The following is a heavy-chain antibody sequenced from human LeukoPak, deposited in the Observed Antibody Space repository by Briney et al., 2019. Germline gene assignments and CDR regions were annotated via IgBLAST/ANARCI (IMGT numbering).Heavy chain of an antibody. CDR1: GFTFSSYG. CDR3: ARDVGEDDYDSSGYPVYYFDY. V-gene: IGHV3-33*01. J-gene: IGHJ4*02. CDR2: IWYDGSNK. Sequence: PGGSLRLSCAASGFTFSSYGMHWVRQAPGKGLEWVAVIWYDGSNKYYADSVKGRFTISRDNSKNTLYLQMNSLRAEDTAVYYCARDVGEDDYDSSGYPVYYFDYWGQGTLVTVSS. D-gene: IGHD3-22*01.